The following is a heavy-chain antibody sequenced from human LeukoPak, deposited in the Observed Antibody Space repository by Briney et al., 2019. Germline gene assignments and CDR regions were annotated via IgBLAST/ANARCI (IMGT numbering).Heavy chain of an antibody. Sequence: SETLSLTCNVSGASITTGGYYWSWIRQHPGKGLEWIGYTFYSGRTYYNPSLMSRLTISLDASKNQLSLKLNSVTVADTAVYYCAKLGLYSSSWFDYWGQGTLVTVSS. D-gene: IGHD2-2*01. J-gene: IGHJ4*02. CDR2: TFYSGRT. CDR3: AKLGLYSSSWFDY. CDR1: GASITTGGYY. V-gene: IGHV4-31*02.